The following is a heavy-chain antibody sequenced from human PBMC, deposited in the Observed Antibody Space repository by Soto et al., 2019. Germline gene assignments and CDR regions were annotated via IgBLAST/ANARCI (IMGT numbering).Heavy chain of an antibody. J-gene: IGHJ6*02. CDR1: GFTFSSYS. V-gene: IGHV3-48*01. CDR3: ATTITATTYFYGMDV. Sequence: EVQLVESGGGLVQPGGSLRLSCAASGFTFSSYSMNWVRQAPGKGLEWVSYISSSSSTIYYADSVKGRFTISRDNAKNSLYLQMNSLRAEDTAVYYCATTITATTYFYGMDVWGHGTTVTVSS. CDR2: ISSSSSTI. D-gene: IGHD1-20*01.